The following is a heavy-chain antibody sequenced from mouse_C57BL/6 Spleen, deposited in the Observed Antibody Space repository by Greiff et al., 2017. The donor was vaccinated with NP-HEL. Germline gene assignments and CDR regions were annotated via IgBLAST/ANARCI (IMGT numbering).Heavy chain of an antibody. CDR1: GFTFSSYT. J-gene: IGHJ2*01. CDR2: ISGGGGNT. V-gene: IGHV5-9*01. CDR3: ARHYYGSSWDY. D-gene: IGHD1-1*01. Sequence: EVMLVESGGGLVKPGGSLKLSCAASGFTFSSYTMSWVRQTPEKRLEWVATISGGGGNTYYPDSVKGRFTISRDNAKNTLYLQMSSLRSEDTALYYCARHYYGSSWDYWGQGTTLTVSS.